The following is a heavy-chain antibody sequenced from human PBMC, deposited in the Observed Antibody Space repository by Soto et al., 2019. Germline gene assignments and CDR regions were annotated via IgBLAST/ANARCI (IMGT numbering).Heavy chain of an antibody. J-gene: IGHJ6*02. CDR3: ARVATPIPIFHGLDA. V-gene: IGHV1-18*01. Sequence: QVQLVQSGAEVKKPGASVKVSCKASGYNFSKYGITWVRQARGHGLEWLGWISGYTGNTHFAQRLQATVNMTADTSTRTAYMEVTSLRPDDTAIYYCARVATPIPIFHGLDAWGQGTTVTVSS. CDR2: ISGYTGNT. CDR1: GYNFSKYG. D-gene: IGHD2-21*02.